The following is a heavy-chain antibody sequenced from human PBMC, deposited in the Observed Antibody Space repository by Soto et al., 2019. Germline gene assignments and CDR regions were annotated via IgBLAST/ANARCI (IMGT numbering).Heavy chain of an antibody. V-gene: IGHV1-45*02. CDR3: ARGFTMVRGVISWFDP. CDR2: ITPFNGNT. J-gene: IGHJ5*02. CDR1: GYTFTYRY. D-gene: IGHD3-10*01. Sequence: SVKVSCKASGYTFTYRYLHWVRQAPGQALEWMGWITPFNGNTNYAQKFQDRVTITRDRSMSTAYMELSSLGSEDTAMYYCARGFTMVRGVISWFDPWGQGTLVTVSS.